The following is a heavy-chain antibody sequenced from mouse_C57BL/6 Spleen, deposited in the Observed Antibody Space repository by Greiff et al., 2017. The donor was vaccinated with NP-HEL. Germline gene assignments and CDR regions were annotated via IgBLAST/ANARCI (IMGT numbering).Heavy chain of an antibody. CDR2: IYPGDGDT. CDR3: ARSYVWYFDV. J-gene: IGHJ1*03. CDR1: GYAFSSSW. Sequence: QVQLKESGPELVKPGASVKISCKASGYAFSSSWMNWVKQRPGKGLEWIGRIYPGDGDTNYNGKFKGKATLTADKSSSTAYMQLSSLTSEDSAVYFCARSYVWYFDVWGTGTTVTVSS. D-gene: IGHD1-1*01. V-gene: IGHV1-82*01.